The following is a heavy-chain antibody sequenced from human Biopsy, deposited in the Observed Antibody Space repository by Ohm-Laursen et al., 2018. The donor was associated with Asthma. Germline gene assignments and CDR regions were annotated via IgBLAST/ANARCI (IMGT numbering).Heavy chain of an antibody. V-gene: IGHV1-3*01. D-gene: IGHD3-9*01. CDR1: GYTFINYA. J-gene: IGHJ3*02. Sequence: SVTPSCSASGYTFINYAIHCARHAPGHRLEWLGWINVSNGNTKYTQKSQGRDTISRDTSASTAYMELSSLRSEDTSGYYSPRTYYDFLSGQVNYVFAIWGQGTMVTVSS. CDR3: PRTYYDFLSGQVNYVFAI. CDR2: INVSNGNT.